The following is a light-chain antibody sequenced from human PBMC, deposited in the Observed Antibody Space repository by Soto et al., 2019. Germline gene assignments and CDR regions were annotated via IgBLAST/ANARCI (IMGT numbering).Light chain of an antibody. Sequence: EIMMTQSPATLSVSPGERATLSFSASQSVSSYLAWYQQKPGQAPRLLIYDASNRATGIPARFSGSGSGTDFTLTISSLEPEDFAVYYCQQRSNWPPITFGQGTRLENK. CDR1: QSVSSY. V-gene: IGKV3-11*01. J-gene: IGKJ5*01. CDR3: QQRSNWPPIT. CDR2: DAS.